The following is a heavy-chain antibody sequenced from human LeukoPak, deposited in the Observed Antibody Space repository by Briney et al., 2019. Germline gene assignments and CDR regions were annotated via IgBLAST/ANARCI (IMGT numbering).Heavy chain of an antibody. CDR3: ARAGGRASGSSY. V-gene: IGHV3-7*01. CDR1: GGSFSGYY. D-gene: IGHD1-26*01. CDR2: IKQDGSET. J-gene: IGHJ4*02. Sequence: ETLSLTCAVYGGSFSGYYWSWIRQPPGMGLEWVANIKQDGSETYYVDSVKGRFTISRDNSNNSLYLQMSSLRAEDTAVYYCARAGGRASGSSYWGQGTLVTVSS.